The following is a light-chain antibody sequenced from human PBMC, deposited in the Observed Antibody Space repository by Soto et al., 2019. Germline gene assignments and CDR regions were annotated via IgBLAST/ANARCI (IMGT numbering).Light chain of an antibody. CDR2: DAS. CDR3: QQRSNWPPYT. V-gene: IGKV3-11*01. J-gene: IGKJ2*01. CDR1: QSVSSY. Sequence: EIVLTQSPATLSLSPGERATLSCRASQSVSSYLAWYQQNPGQAPRLLIYDASNRATGIPARFSGRWSGTDFTLAISSLEPEDFSVYYCQQRSNWPPYTFGQGTKLEIK.